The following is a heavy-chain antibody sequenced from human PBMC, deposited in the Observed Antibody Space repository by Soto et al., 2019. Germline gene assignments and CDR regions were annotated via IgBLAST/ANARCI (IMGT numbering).Heavy chain of an antibody. CDR3: ARGAARGFDY. D-gene: IGHD2-15*01. CDR2: IYYSGST. Sequence: CTVSGGSISSGGYYWSWIRQHPGKGLEWIGYIYYSGSTYYNPSLKSRVTISVDTSKNQFSLKLSSVTAADTAVYYCARGAARGFDYWGQGALVTVSS. J-gene: IGHJ4*02. CDR1: GGSISSGGYY. V-gene: IGHV4-31*03.